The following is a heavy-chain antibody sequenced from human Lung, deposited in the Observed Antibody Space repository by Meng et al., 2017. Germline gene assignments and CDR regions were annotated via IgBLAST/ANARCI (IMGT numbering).Heavy chain of an antibody. V-gene: IGHV3-15*01. CDR2: IKSNSDGGTT. CDR1: GFSFTDAW. Sequence: GESLKISCVASGFSFTDAWMSWVRQAPGKGLEWVGRIKSNSDGGTTDYAAPVKGRFTISRDDSKNTLYLQMNSLITEDTAVYFCATGAAAADHWGQGTLV. D-gene: IGHD6-13*01. J-gene: IGHJ4*02. CDR3: ATGAAAADH.